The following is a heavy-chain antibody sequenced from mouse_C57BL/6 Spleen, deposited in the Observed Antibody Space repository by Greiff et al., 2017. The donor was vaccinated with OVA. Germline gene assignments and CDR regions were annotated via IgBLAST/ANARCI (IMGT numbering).Heavy chain of an antibody. J-gene: IGHJ4*01. Sequence: VMLVESGAELVRPGTSVKVSCKASGYAFTNYLIEWVKQRPGQGLEWIGVINPGSGGTNYNEKFKGKATLTADKSSSTAYMQLSSLTSEDTAVYFCARSVGVYYYGSSYAMDYWGQGTSVTVSS. CDR3: ARSVGVYYYGSSYAMDY. V-gene: IGHV1-54*01. D-gene: IGHD1-1*01. CDR1: GYAFTNYL. CDR2: INPGSGGT.